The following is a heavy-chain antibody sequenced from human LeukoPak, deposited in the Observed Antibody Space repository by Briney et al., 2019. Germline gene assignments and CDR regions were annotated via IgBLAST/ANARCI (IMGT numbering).Heavy chain of an antibody. D-gene: IGHD6-6*01. CDR2: INPNSGGT. V-gene: IGHV1-2*02. CDR3: ARARWQLVPYFDS. CDR1: GYTFTDYY. Sequence: GASVRVSCKASGYTFTDYYMHWVRQAPGQGLEWMGWINPNSGGTNFAQKFQGRVAMTRDTSISTAYLELGSLISDDTAVYFCARARWQLVPYFDSWGQGTLVTVSS. J-gene: IGHJ4*02.